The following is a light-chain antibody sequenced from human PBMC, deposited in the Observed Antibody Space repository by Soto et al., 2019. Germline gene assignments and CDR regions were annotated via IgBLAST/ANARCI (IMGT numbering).Light chain of an antibody. CDR1: DIGSKS. CDR2: EDR. J-gene: IGLJ1*01. CDR3: QVWDSSNYHYV. Sequence: SYELTQPPSVSAAPGQTARITCGGDDIGSKSVHWYQQKPGQAPVLVVYEDRARPSGIPERISGSNSGNTATLTISRVEDGDEADYYCQVWDSSNYHYVFGSGNKVTVL. V-gene: IGLV3-21*02.